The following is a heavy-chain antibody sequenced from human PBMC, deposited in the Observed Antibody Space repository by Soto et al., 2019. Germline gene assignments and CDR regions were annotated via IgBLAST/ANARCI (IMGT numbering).Heavy chain of an antibody. Sequence: SGAASGFIFSNYVMSWVRRAPGKGLEWVSSISDSGGTSYYADSVKGRFTISRDNSKNTLYLQMNSLRAEDTAIYYCAKRPRALLTFDYWGQGTLVTVSS. D-gene: IGHD1-26*01. CDR2: ISDSGGTS. J-gene: IGHJ4*02. CDR3: AKRPRALLTFDY. V-gene: IGHV3-23*01. CDR1: GFIFSNYV.